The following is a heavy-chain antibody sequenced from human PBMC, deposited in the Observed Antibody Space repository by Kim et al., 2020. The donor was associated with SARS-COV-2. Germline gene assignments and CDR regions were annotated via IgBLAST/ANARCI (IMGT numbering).Heavy chain of an antibody. J-gene: IGHJ5*02. Sequence: YAHSEKDRVTISRDKSKNTLYLEMNSLSAEDTAVYYCAKDRVVVGNWFDPWGQGTLVTVSS. CDR3: AKDRVVVGNWFDP. V-gene: IGHV3-23*01. D-gene: IGHD2-15*01.